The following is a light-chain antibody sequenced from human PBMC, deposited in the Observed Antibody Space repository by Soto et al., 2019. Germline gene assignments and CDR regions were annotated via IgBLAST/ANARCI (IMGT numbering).Light chain of an antibody. CDR1: SSDVGSYNY. Sequence: QSVLTQPRSVSGSPGQSVTISCTGTSSDVGSYNYVSWYQQHPGKAPKVMIYDVRKRPSGVPVRFSGSKSGNTASLTISGLQAEDEADYYCCSYAGSHTFVFGPGTKV. J-gene: IGLJ1*01. CDR2: DVR. CDR3: CSYAGSHTFV. V-gene: IGLV2-11*01.